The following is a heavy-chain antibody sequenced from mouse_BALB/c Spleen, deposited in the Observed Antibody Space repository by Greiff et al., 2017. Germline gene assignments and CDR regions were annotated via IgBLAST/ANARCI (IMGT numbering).Heavy chain of an antibody. Sequence: EVKLVESGGGLVKPGGSLKLSCAASGFTFSDYYMYWVRQTPEKRLEWVATISDGGSYTYYPDSVKGRFTISRDNAKNNLYLQMSRLKSEDTAMYYCARGDYGRDWFACWGQGTLVTGAA. CDR2: ISDGGSYT. D-gene: IGHD1-1*01. V-gene: IGHV5-4*02. CDR1: GFTFSDYY. CDR3: ARGDYGRDWFAC. J-gene: IGHJ3*01.